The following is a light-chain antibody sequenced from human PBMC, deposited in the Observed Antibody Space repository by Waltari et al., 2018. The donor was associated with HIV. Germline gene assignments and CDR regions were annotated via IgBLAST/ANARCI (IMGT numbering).Light chain of an antibody. CDR3: QSYDSNLSGV. V-gene: IGLV1-40*01. Sequence: QSVLTQPPSVSGAPGQRVTLPCTGSSSNIGAGYAVHWYQQFPGTAPKLLIYGNSNRPSGVPDRFSGSKSGTSASLAITGLQAEDEADYYCQSYDSNLSGVFGGGTKLTVL. CDR2: GNS. CDR1: SSNIGAGYA. J-gene: IGLJ2*01.